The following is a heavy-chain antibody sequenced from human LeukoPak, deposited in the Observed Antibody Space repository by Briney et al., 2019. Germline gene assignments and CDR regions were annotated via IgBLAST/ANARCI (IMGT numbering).Heavy chain of an antibody. V-gene: IGHV1-8*01. Sequence: GASVKVSCKASGYTFTSYDINWVRQATGQGLEWMGWMNPNSGNTGYALKFQGRVTMTRNSSISTAYMELSSLRSEDTAVYYCARVGYYDIFPGFDPWGQGTLVTVSS. D-gene: IGHD3-9*01. CDR3: ARVGYYDIFPGFDP. CDR2: MNPNSGNT. J-gene: IGHJ5*02. CDR1: GYTFTSYD.